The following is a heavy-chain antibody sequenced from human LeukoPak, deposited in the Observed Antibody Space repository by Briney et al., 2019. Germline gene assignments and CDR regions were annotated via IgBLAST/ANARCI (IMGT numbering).Heavy chain of an antibody. V-gene: IGHV4-38-2*01. CDR3: ARNRTCSYFDY. CDR1: GYSFSSGYY. J-gene: IGHJ4*02. Sequence: SETLSLTCAVSGYSFSSGYYWGWIRQPPGKGLEWIGSIYHSGSTHYNPSLKSRVTMSVDTSKNQFSLKLSSVTAADTAVYYCARNRTCSYFDYWGQGTLVTVSS. D-gene: IGHD2-2*01. CDR2: IYHSGST.